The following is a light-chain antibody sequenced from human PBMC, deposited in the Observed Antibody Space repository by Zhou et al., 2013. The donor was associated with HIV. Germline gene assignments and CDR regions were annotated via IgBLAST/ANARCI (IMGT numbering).Light chain of an antibody. J-gene: IGKJ3*01. CDR1: QSITSH. V-gene: IGKV1-33*01. CDR2: GAS. CDR3: QQYDGLPFT. Sequence: DIQMTQSPSSLSASVGDRVTITCRASQSITSHLHWYQQKPGKAPNLLIYGASSLQTGVPSRFSGSGSGTDFTINSLQPEDTATYYCQQYDGLPFTFGPGTKVDVK.